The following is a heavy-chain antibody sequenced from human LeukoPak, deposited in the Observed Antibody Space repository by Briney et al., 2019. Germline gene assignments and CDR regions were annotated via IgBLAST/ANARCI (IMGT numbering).Heavy chain of an antibody. J-gene: IGHJ3*02. Sequence: GASVKVSCKASGYTFSAHYMHWVRQAPGQGLEWMGWINPNSGNTNYAQKFQGRVTMTRDTSISTAYMELSRLRSDDTAVYYCALTQSFYSNYEGAFDIWGQGTMVTVSS. V-gene: IGHV1-2*02. D-gene: IGHD4-11*01. CDR3: ALTQSFYSNYEGAFDI. CDR1: GYTFSAHY. CDR2: INPNSGNT.